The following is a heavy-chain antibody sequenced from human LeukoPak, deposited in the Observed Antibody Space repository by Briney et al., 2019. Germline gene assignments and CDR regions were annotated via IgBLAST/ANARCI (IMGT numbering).Heavy chain of an antibody. Sequence: GGSLRLSCAASGFTFSNYWMHWVRQAPGKGLVWVSRINTDGSSTSYVDSVKGRFTISRDNAKNSLYLQMNSLRAEDTAVYYCAREGSSGSYRRYYFDYWGQGTLVTVSS. J-gene: IGHJ4*02. CDR3: AREGSSGSYRRYYFDY. V-gene: IGHV3-74*01. D-gene: IGHD1-26*01. CDR1: GFTFSNYW. CDR2: INTDGSST.